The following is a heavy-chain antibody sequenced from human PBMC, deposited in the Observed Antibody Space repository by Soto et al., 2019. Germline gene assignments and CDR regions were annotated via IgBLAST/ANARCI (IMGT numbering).Heavy chain of an antibody. Sequence: WGSLRLSFAACGFTVSSYGMHWVRQAPGKGLEWVAVIWYDGSNKYYADSVKGRFTISRDNSKNTLYLQMNSPRAEDTAVYYCARDYYDSSGYYYESTPPFDYWGQGTLVTVSS. CDR1: GFTVSSYG. D-gene: IGHD3-22*01. CDR2: IWYDGSNK. CDR3: ARDYYDSSGYYYESTPPFDY. J-gene: IGHJ4*02. V-gene: IGHV3-33*01.